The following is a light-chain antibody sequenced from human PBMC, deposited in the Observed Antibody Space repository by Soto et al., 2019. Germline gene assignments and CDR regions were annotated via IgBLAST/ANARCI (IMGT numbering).Light chain of an antibody. CDR2: DAS. CDR3: QQYDILPIT. CDR1: QDINIY. V-gene: IGKV1-33*01. Sequence: TASPSSLFASVGDRVTIPFQTTQDINIYLNWYQQKPGKAPNLLIYDASNLEIGVPSRFSGSGSGTHFTFTISSLQTEDIGTYYCQQYDILPITFGRGTRLEIK. J-gene: IGKJ5*01.